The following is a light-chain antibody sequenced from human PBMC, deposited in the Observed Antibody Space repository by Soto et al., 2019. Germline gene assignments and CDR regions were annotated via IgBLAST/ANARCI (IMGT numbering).Light chain of an antibody. J-gene: IGKJ5*01. CDR3: QQHGQWPIT. Sequence: EIVMTLYHNTLSLSPGERSTLPCMASQRVNSNYLAWYQQKPGQAPRLLIYGISKRATDIPDRFSGSGSGTEFTLTISSLQPEDFATYYCQQHGQWPITFGQGTRLEIK. CDR1: QRVNSNY. CDR2: GIS. V-gene: IGKV3-20*01.